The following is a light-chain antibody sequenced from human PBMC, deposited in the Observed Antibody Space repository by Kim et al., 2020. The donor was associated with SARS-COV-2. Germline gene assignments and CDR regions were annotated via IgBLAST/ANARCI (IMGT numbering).Light chain of an antibody. Sequence: VSARQTASISCSGDKLGDKYACWYQQKPGRSPVLVIYQDTKPPSGIPERFSGSNSGNTATLTISGTQVMDEAYYYCQAWDSSTWVFGGGTQLTVL. CDR1: KLGDKY. CDR3: QAWDSSTWV. J-gene: IGLJ2*01. CDR2: QDT. V-gene: IGLV3-1*01.